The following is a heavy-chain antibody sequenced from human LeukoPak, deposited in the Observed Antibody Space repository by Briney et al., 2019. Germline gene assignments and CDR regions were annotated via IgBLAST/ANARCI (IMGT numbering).Heavy chain of an antibody. D-gene: IGHD3-22*01. CDR3: AKNQDYSDSTYWFFDL. CDR2: IMSDSITT. V-gene: IGHV3-74*01. CDR1: GFTSIIYC. J-gene: IGHJ2*01. Sequence: GGSLRLSCSASGFTSIIYCMHCVPQTPGRGLVCVLRIMSDSITTSDADYVKGRFTISRDSATNSLYLQMNSLRAEDTAVYYCAKNQDYSDSTYWFFDLWGRGTLVTVSS.